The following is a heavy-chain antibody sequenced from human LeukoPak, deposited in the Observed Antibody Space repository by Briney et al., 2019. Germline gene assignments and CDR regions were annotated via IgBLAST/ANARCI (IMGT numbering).Heavy chain of an antibody. CDR2: ISAYNGNT. J-gene: IGHJ4*02. CDR1: GYTFTVHG. CDR3: GYGGNSVDY. D-gene: IGHD4-23*01. Sequence: ASVKVSCKASGYTFTVHGISWVRQAPGQGLEWMGWISAYNGNTNYAQKLQGRVTMTPDTSTSTAYMKLRRLRSDDTAVYYCGYGGNSVDYWGQGTLVTVSS. V-gene: IGHV1-18*01.